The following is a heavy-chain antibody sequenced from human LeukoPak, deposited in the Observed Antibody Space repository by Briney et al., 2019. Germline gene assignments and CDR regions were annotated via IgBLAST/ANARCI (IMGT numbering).Heavy chain of an antibody. D-gene: IGHD5-12*01. J-gene: IGHJ4*02. Sequence: GGSLRLSCAVSGFTFDDYAMHWVRHVPGKSLEWVSGINWNSDSIGYADSVKGRFTTSRDNAKNSLYLQMNSLRAEDTAFYYCAINGGGDSGYGNFDYWGQGTLVTVSS. CDR1: GFTFDDYA. V-gene: IGHV3-9*01. CDR2: INWNSDSI. CDR3: AINGGGDSGYGNFDY.